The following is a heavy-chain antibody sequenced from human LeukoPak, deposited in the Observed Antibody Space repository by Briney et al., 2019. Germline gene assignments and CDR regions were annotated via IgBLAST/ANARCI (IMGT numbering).Heavy chain of an antibody. CDR3: ARDQRTPHDAFDI. CDR2: INAGNGNT. J-gene: IGHJ3*02. D-gene: IGHD2-15*01. CDR1: GYTFTSYA. V-gene: IGHV1-3*01. Sequence: ASVKVSCKASGYTFTSYAMHWVRQAPGQRLEWMGWINAGNGNTKYSQKFQGRVTITRGTSASTAYMELSSLRSEDTAVYYCARDQRTPHDAFDIWGQGTMVTVSS.